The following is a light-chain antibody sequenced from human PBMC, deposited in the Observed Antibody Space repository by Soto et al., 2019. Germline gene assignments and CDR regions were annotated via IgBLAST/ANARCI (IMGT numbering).Light chain of an antibody. Sequence: QLVLTQPPSASGTPGQRVTISCSGSSSNIGSNYVYCYQQLPGTAPKLLLYRNNLRPSGVPDRFSGSKSGTSASLAISVLRSEDEADYYCAACDDSLSAVVFGGGTKRTVL. CDR1: SSNIGSNY. V-gene: IGLV1-47*01. J-gene: IGLJ2*01. CDR2: RNN. CDR3: AACDDSLSAVV.